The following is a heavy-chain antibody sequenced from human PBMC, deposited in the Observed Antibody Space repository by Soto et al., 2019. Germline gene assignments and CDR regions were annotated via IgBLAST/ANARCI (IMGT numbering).Heavy chain of an antibody. J-gene: IGHJ4*02. D-gene: IGHD5-12*01. CDR2: ISYDGSNK. CDR1: GFTFSSYA. V-gene: IGHV3-30-3*01. Sequence: QVQLVESGGGVVQPGRSLRLSCAASGFTFSSYAMHWVRQAPGKGLEWVAVISYDGSNKYYADSVKGRFTISRDNSKNTLYLQMNSLRAEDTAVYYCARDGDGYKPNYCFAYWGQGTLVTVSS. CDR3: ARDGDGYKPNYCFAY.